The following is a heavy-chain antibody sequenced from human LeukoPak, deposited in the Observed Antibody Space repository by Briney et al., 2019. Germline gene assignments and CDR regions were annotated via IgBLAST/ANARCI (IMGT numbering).Heavy chain of an antibody. Sequence: ASVKVSCKASGYTFTSYDINWVRQAPGQGLEWMGGIIPIFGTANYAQKFQGRVTITADESTSTAYMELSSLRSEDTAVYYCARGKEAYYYMDVWGKGTTVTVSS. J-gene: IGHJ6*03. V-gene: IGHV1-69*13. CDR2: IIPIFGTA. CDR1: GYTFTSYD. CDR3: ARGKEAYYYMDV.